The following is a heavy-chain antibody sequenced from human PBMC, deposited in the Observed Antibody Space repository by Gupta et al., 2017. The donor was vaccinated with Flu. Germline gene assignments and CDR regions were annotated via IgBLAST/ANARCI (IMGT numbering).Heavy chain of an antibody. D-gene: IGHD3-3*01. V-gene: IGHV3-23*01. CDR3: AKDGKNIDFGVVTYFDY. J-gene: IGHJ4*02. Sequence: VKGRFTISRDNSKNTLYLQMNSLRAEDTAVYYCAKDGKNIDFGVVTYFDYWGQGTLVTVSS.